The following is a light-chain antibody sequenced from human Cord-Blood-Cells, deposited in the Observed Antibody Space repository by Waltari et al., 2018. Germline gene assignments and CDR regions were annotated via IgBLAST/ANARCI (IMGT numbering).Light chain of an antibody. CDR2: DVS. V-gene: IGLV2-14*01. CDR1: SSAVGGYNY. J-gene: IGLJ2*01. Sequence: QSALTHPASVSGSPAPSLTISCTGPSSAVGGYNYVSWYQQHPGKPPKLMIYDVSNRPSGVSNRFSGSKSGNTASLTISGLQAEDEADYYCSSYTSSSTVVFGGGTKLTVL. CDR3: SSYTSSSTVV.